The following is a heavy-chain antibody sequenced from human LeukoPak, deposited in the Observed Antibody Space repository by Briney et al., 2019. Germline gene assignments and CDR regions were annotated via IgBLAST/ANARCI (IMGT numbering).Heavy chain of an antibody. CDR3: ARDLAGGYDIFDY. V-gene: IGHV4-4*07. J-gene: IGHJ4*02. CDR1: GGSISSYY. CDR2: IYTSGST. D-gene: IGHD5-12*01. Sequence: SETLSLTCTVSGGSISSYYWSWIRQPAGKGLEWIGRIYTSGSTNYNPSLKIRATMSVDTSKSQFSLKLSSVTAADTAVYYCARDLAGGYDIFDYWGQGTLVTVSS.